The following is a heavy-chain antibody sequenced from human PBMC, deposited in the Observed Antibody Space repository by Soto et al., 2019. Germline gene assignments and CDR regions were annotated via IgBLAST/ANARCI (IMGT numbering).Heavy chain of an antibody. J-gene: IGHJ4*02. Sequence: QVQLVQSGAEVKKPGASVKVSCKACGYTFTSYGISWVRQAPGQGLEWTGWISAYNGNTNYAQKLQGRVTMTTETSTSNAYIELRSLRTDGTAVYYCAAGWFGEFVYYFDYWGQGTLATVSS. CDR3: AAGWFGEFVYYFDY. CDR2: ISAYNGNT. D-gene: IGHD3-10*01. CDR1: GYTFTSYG. V-gene: IGHV1-18*01.